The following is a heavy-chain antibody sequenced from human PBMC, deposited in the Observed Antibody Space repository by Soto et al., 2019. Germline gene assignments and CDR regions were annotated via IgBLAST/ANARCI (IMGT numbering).Heavy chain of an antibody. J-gene: IGHJ6*02. CDR2: IIPIFGTA. Sequence: SVKVSCKASGGTFSSYAISWVRQAPGRGLEWMGGIIPIFGTANYAQKFQGRVTITADESTSTAYMELSSLRSEDTAVYYCAREETYCGGDFYSDLDYYYYGMDVWGQGTTVTVSS. V-gene: IGHV1-69*13. D-gene: IGHD2-21*02. CDR1: GGTFSSYA. CDR3: AREETYCGGDFYSDLDYYYYGMDV.